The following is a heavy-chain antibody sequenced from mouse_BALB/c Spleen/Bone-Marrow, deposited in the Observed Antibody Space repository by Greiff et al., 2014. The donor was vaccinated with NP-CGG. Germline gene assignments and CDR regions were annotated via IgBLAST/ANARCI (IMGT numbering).Heavy chain of an antibody. CDR3: TRYDYDGVDY. V-gene: IGHV3-2*02. CDR1: GYSITSDYA. CDR2: ISYSGST. D-gene: IGHD2-4*01. J-gene: IGHJ2*01. Sequence: VQLQQSGPGLVKPSQSLSLTCTVTGYSITSDYAWNWIRQFPGNKLEWMGYISYSGSTSYNPSLKSRISITRDTSKYQFFLQLNSVTAEDTATYYCTRYDYDGVDYWGQGTTLTVSS.